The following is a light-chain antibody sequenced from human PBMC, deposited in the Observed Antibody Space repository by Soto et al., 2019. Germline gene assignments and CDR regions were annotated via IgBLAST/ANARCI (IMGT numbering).Light chain of an antibody. CDR1: QNIHNH. Sequence: EKLMSQSPATLSVSPGERVTLSCRASQNIHNHMSWFLKKPGQNPRILIYDAIIRAADVPARFSGSWSGTEFNLTINRLQSEDFAVYCCQQYDAWPLTFGGGTKVDIK. CDR3: QQYDAWPLT. J-gene: IGKJ4*01. V-gene: IGKV3-15*01. CDR2: DAI.